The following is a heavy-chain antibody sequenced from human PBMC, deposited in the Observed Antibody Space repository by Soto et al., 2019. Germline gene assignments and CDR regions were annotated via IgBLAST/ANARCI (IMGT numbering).Heavy chain of an antibody. CDR1: GFTFSSYA. V-gene: IGHV3-23*01. Sequence: EVRLLESGGGLVQPGGSLRLSCAASGFTFSSYAMSWVRQAPGKGLEWVSAIGGSGGSTYYADSAKGRFTISRDNSRNTLYLQMNGLRGEDTAVYYCAKDRSSGWYGVGFWGQGTLVTVSS. CDR2: IGGSGGST. J-gene: IGHJ4*02. CDR3: AKDRSSGWYGVGF. D-gene: IGHD6-19*01.